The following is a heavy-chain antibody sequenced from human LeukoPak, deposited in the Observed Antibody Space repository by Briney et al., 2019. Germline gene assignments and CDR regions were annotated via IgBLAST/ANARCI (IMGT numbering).Heavy chain of an antibody. CDR2: ISSTGSTI. J-gene: IGHJ4*02. CDR3: ARSEGDYYDSSGYYYPRYYFDY. D-gene: IGHD3-22*01. Sequence: GGSLRLSCAASGFTFSDYYMSWIRQAPGKGLEGVSYISSTGSTIDYADSVKGRFTISRDNAKNSLYLQMNSLRAEDTAVYYCARSEGDYYDSSGYYYPRYYFDYWGQGTLVTVSS. V-gene: IGHV3-11*04. CDR1: GFTFSDYY.